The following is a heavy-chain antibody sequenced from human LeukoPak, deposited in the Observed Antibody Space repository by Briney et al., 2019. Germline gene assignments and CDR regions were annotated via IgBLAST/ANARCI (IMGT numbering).Heavy chain of an antibody. V-gene: IGHV5-51*01. J-gene: IGHJ4*02. Sequence: GESLKISCKGSGCTFTTYWIGWVRQMPGKGLEWVGIIYPGDSDPRYSPSFQGQVTISADKSISTAYLQWSSLKASDSAMYYCARRGLASSWFGFDYWGQGTLVTVSS. CDR3: ARRGLASSWFGFDY. CDR1: GCTFTTYW. D-gene: IGHD6-13*01. CDR2: IYPGDSDP.